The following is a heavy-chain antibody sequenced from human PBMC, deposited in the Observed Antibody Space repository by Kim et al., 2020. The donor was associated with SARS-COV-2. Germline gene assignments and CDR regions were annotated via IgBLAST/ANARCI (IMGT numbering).Heavy chain of an antibody. J-gene: IGHJ4*02. Sequence: SETLSLTCTVSGGSISSGAYYWSWIRQHPGKGLDWIGYIYYSGSTYYNPSLKSRVTISVDTSKNQFSLKLSSVTAADTAVYYCARTMVRGVTSAPDYWGQGTLVTVSS. CDR3: ARTMVRGVTSAPDY. V-gene: IGHV4-31*03. CDR2: IYYSGST. D-gene: IGHD3-10*01. CDR1: GGSISSGAYY.